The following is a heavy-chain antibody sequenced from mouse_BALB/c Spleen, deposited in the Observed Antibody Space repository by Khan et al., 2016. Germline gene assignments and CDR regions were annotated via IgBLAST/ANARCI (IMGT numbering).Heavy chain of an antibody. CDR2: IRSGGNYT. D-gene: IGHD3-1*01. Sequence: EVELVESGGGLVKPGGSLKLSCAAAGFTFSSYTMSWVRQTPEKRLEWVATIRSGGNYTYYPDTVKGRFTISRDNAKNNLYLPMSSLKSEYTATYYCTRDSSGGFAYWGQGTLVTVSA. CDR1: GFTFSSYT. V-gene: IGHV5-6-4*01. J-gene: IGHJ3*01. CDR3: TRDSSGGFAY.